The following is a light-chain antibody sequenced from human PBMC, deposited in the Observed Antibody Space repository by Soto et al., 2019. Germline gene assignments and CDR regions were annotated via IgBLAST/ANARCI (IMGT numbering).Light chain of an antibody. CDR3: TSYAGSNNWI. CDR1: SGDVGTYKY. V-gene: IGLV2-8*01. CDR2: EVS. Sequence: QSALTQPPSASGSPGQSVTISCTGTSGDVGTYKYVSWYQQHPGQAPKFIIYEVSKRPSGVPDRFSGSKSGNTASLTVSGLQAEDEADYYCTSYAGSNNWIFGGGPKLTVL. J-gene: IGLJ2*01.